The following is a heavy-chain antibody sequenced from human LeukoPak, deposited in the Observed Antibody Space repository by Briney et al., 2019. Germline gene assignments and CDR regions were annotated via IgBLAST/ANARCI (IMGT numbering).Heavy chain of an antibody. J-gene: IGHJ5*02. CDR1: GFTVSGSY. Sequence: GGSLRLSCVASGFTVSGSYLSWVRQAPGEELEWVSVIYRDGETYYAGSVKGRFTISRDNSKNTVYLQMTNLRVEDTAVYFCARGYCTATDCHGGWWFHLWGQGTLVSVSP. D-gene: IGHD2-8*02. CDR2: IYRDGET. V-gene: IGHV3-53*01. CDR3: ARGYCTATDCHGGWWFHL.